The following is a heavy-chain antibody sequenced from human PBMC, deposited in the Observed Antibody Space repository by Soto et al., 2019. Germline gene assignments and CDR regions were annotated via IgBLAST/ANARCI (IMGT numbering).Heavy chain of an antibody. V-gene: IGHV4-30-2*02. CDR3: ATYWGTESHTFWFDL. J-gene: IGHJ5*02. CDR2: ISHLEAT. D-gene: IGHD3-16*01. Sequence: SETLSLTCSVSGVTMSYGGYSWSWIRQSPGKGLEWLGYISHLEATYYNPSLQSRVTISSARSTNQVSLTLTSVTAADTAIYYCATYWGTESHTFWFDLWGRGAQVTVSS. CDR1: GVTMSYGGYS.